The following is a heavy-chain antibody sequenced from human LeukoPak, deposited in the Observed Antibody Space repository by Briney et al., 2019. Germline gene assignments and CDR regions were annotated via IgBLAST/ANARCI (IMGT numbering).Heavy chain of an antibody. CDR2: IYSAGST. J-gene: IGHJ6*02. Sequence: GGSLGLSCVVSGFTVSSNHMTWVRQTAGKGLEWVSVIYSAGSTYYTDSVKGRFTISRDNFKNTLYLQMNSLRAEDTAVYYCATVRDDSAGMDVWGRGTTVTVSS. CDR3: ATVRDDSAGMDV. V-gene: IGHV3-66*01. CDR1: GFTVSSNH. D-gene: IGHD3-3*01.